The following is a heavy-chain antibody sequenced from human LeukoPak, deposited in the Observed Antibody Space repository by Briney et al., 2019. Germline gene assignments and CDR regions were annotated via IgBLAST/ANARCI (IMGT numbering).Heavy chain of an antibody. CDR1: GGSFSGYY. V-gene: IGHV4-34*01. CDR3: ARCKPLTSIFWSGLGYGMDV. D-gene: IGHD3-3*01. J-gene: IGHJ6*02. Sequence: SETLSLTSAVYGGSFSGYYWSWIRQPPGKGLEWIGEINHSGSTNYNPSLKSRVTISVDTSKNQFSLKLSSVTAADTAVYYCARCKPLTSIFWSGLGYGMDVWGQGTTVTVSS. CDR2: INHSGST.